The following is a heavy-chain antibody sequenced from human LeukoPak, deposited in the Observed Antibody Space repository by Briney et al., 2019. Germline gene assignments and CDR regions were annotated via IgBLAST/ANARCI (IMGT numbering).Heavy chain of an antibody. CDR1: GFTFSNFA. D-gene: IGHD5-12*01. CDR2: ISYDGSNK. J-gene: IGHJ4*02. Sequence: GGSLRLSCAASGFTFSNFAMHWVRQAPDRGLEWVAVISYDGSNKYYADSVKGRFTISRDNSKNTLYLQMNSLRAEDTAVYYCAKDLESGYDLNYFDYWGQGTLVTVSS. V-gene: IGHV3-30*04. CDR3: AKDLESGYDLNYFDY.